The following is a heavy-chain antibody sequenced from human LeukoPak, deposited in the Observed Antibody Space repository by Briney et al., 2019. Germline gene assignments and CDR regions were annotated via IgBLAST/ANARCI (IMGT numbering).Heavy chain of an antibody. D-gene: IGHD1-26*01. Sequence: GGSLRLSCAASGFTLSAFTMNWFRRAPGKGLEWVSVIYSTGDTDYADSVKGRFTISRDGSRSTVFLQMNSLRVEDTALYYCARDKVPDGRWEVDYWGQGTQVIVSS. J-gene: IGHJ4*02. V-gene: IGHV3-53*01. CDR3: ARDKVPDGRWEVDY. CDR2: IYSTGDT. CDR1: GFTLSAFT.